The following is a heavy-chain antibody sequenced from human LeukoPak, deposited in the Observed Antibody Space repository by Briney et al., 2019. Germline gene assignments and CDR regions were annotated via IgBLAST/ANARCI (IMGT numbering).Heavy chain of an antibody. CDR3: ARAVEITMIVVVSHFDY. CDR1: GGSISSGDYY. J-gene: IGHJ4*02. Sequence: PSETLSLTCTVSGGSISSGDYYWSWIRQPPGRGLEWIGYNYYSGSTYYNPSLKSRVTISVDTSKNQFSLKLSSVTAADTAVYYCARAVEITMIVVVSHFDYWGQGTLVTVSS. V-gene: IGHV4-30-4*01. D-gene: IGHD3-22*01. CDR2: NYYSGST.